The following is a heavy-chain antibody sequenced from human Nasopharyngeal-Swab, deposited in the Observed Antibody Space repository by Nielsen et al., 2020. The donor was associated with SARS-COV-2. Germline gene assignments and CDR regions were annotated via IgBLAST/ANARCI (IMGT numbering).Heavy chain of an antibody. V-gene: IGHV3-30-3*01. D-gene: IGHD6-13*01. CDR2: ISYDGSKK. CDR3: ARDQGSSWYTYYYYYGMDV. CDR1: GFTFSSYA. J-gene: IGHJ6*02. Sequence: GESLKISCAASGFTFSSYAMHWVRQAPGKGLEWVAVISYDGSKKYYADSVKGRFTISRDNSKNTLYLQMNSLRAEDTAVYYCARDQGSSWYTYYYYYGMDVLGQVSTVTVAS.